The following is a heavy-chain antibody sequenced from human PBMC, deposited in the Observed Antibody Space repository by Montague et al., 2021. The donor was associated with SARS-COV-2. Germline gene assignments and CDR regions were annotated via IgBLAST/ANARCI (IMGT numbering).Heavy chain of an antibody. CDR1: GFPVSSNY. D-gene: IGHD2-15*01. J-gene: IGHJ5*02. V-gene: IGHV3-66*02. CDR3: ASLGYCSGGSCSTDWFDP. CDR2: IYSGGST. Sequence: SLSLSFAASGFPVSSNYMSWVRQAPGKGLEWVSVIYSGGSTYYADSVKGRFTISRDNSKNTLYLQMNSLRAEDTAVYYCASLGYCSGGSCSTDWFDPWGQGTLVTVSS.